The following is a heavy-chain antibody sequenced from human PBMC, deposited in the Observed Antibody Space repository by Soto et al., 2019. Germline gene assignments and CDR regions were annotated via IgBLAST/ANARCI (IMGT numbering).Heavy chain of an antibody. J-gene: IGHJ4*02. CDR1: GYALPELS. V-gene: IGHV1-24*01. CDR3: ATDAPVEPASRVENDC. D-gene: IGHD2-15*01. Sequence: DSVKVSCKVSGYALPELSMHWVRQAPGKGIEWMGGFDPEDGETSYAQKFQGRVTMTEDTSTDTAYMELSSLRSEDTAVYYCATDAPVEPASRVENDCWRQGTWVLVSS. CDR2: FDPEDGET.